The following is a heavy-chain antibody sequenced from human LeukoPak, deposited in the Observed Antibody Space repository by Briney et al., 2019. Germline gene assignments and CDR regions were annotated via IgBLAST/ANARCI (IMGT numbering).Heavy chain of an antibody. D-gene: IGHD6-6*01. CDR1: GGTFSSHV. J-gene: IGHJ6*03. CDR3: ARAWAARPDFYYYYYMDV. CDR2: IIPIFGTA. Sequence: ASVKVSCKASGGTFSSHVFSWVRQAPGQGLEWMGGIIPIFGTANYAQKFQGRVTITADKSTSTAYMELSSLRSEDTAVYYCARAWAARPDFYYYYYMDVWGKGTTVTVSS. V-gene: IGHV1-69*06.